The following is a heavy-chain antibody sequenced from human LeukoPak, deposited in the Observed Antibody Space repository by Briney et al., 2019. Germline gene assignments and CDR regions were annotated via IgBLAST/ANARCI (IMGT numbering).Heavy chain of an antibody. J-gene: IGHJ3*02. D-gene: IGHD3-10*01. CDR2: INPNSGGT. CDR1: GYTFTGYY. Sequence: ASVKVSCKASGYTFTGYYMHWVRQATGQGLEWMGWINPNSGGTNYAQKFQGSVTMTRDTSISTAYMELSRLRSDDTAVYYCARDLGTLLWFGDPIPNFGIWGQGTMVTVSS. CDR3: ARDLGTLLWFGDPIPNFGI. V-gene: IGHV1-2*02.